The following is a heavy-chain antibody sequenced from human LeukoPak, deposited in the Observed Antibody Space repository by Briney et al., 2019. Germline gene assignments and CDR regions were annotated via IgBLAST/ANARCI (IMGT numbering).Heavy chain of an antibody. CDR2: IPFDSSNK. Sequence: GGSLRLSCAASGFSFNTYGMHWVRQAPDTGLEWVAVIPFDSSNKYYADSVRGRFTISRDNSKNTLYLQMNSLRPEDTALYYCARNRIPTSITPDYWGQGTLVTVSS. CDR3: ARNRIPTSITPDY. V-gene: IGHV3-30*03. J-gene: IGHJ4*02. CDR1: GFSFNTYG. D-gene: IGHD1-20*01.